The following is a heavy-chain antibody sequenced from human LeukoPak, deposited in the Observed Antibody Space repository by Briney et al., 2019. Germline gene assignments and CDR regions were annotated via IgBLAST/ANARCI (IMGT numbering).Heavy chain of an antibody. J-gene: IGHJ4*02. D-gene: IGHD1-1*01. Sequence: GGSLRLSCAVSGFIFSDYGFHXXRQAPGKGXXXXAVTRXXXSIKQYADXXXGRFTISRDDSKNTLYLQMNFLKSEDTAVYYCARWGGTRQYYFDYWGQGTLVTVSS. CDR2: TRXXXSIK. CDR1: GFIFSDYG. CDR3: ARWGGTRQYYFDY. V-gene: IGHV3-33*01.